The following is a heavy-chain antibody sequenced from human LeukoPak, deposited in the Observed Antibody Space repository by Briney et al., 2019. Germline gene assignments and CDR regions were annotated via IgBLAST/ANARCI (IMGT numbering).Heavy chain of an antibody. V-gene: IGHV4-59*01. CDR1: GGSINGYY. Sequence: SETLSLTCTVSGGSINGYYYNWIRQPPGKGLEWIGYIYYSGSTNYNPSLKSRVTISLDTSKNQFSLKLSSVTTADMAVYYCARSVVTLYWYFDLWGRGTLVTVSS. J-gene: IGHJ2*01. CDR2: IYYSGST. D-gene: IGHD4-23*01. CDR3: ARSVVTLYWYFDL.